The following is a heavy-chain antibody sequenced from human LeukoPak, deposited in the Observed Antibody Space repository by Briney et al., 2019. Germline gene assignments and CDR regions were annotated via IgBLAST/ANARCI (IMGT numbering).Heavy chain of an antibody. CDR1: GFTFSSYA. CDR3: AKDLYYDSSGYRNDAFDI. V-gene: IGHV3-23*01. CDR2: ISGSGGGT. D-gene: IGHD3-22*01. Sequence: GGSLRLSCAASGFTFSSYAMSWVRQAPGKGLEWVSAISGSGGGTYYADSVKGRFTISRDNSKNTLYLQMNSLRAEDTAVYYCAKDLYYDSSGYRNDAFDIWGQGTMVTVSS. J-gene: IGHJ3*02.